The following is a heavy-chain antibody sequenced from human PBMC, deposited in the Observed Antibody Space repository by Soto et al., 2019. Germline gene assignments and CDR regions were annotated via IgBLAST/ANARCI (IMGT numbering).Heavy chain of an antibody. V-gene: IGHV4-61*05. CDR3: ARQGFGVLHGLVEV. J-gene: IGHJ6*02. CDR2: ISDIAYT. CDR1: GVAISYGSNHY. D-gene: IGHD3-10*01. Sequence: PSETLWLTWTLSGVAISYGSNHYCSGFLLPPGKGLEWIGYISDIAYTSYNPSLNGRVSISVDTSKNQFSLTLTSVTAADTAVYYCARQGFGVLHGLVEVWGQGTTVTVS.